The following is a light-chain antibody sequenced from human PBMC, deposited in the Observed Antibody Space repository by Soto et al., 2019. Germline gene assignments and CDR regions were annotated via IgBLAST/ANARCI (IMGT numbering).Light chain of an antibody. V-gene: IGKV1-33*01. CDR3: QQFDNLPLT. CDR1: QDISNC. J-gene: IGKJ4*01. CDR2: DAA. Sequence: DIQMTQSPSSLSASVGDRVTITCQASQDISNCLNWYQQKPGKAPKILIYDAAVLEEAVSSRFSGGGSRTHFTHTTSSLQAENVATAYCQQFDNLPLTFGGGTKLEIK.